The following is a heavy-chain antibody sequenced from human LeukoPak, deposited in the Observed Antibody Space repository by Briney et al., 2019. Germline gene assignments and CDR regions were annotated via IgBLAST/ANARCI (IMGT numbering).Heavy chain of an antibody. D-gene: IGHD7-27*01. CDR1: GYTFTSCG. Sequence: ASVKVSCKASGYTFTSCGISWVRQAPGQGLEWMGWISAYNGNTNYAQKLQGRVTMTTDTSTSTAYMELRSLRSDDTAVYYCARVAGSGVYYYYYMDVWGKGTTVTISS. CDR3: ARVAGSGVYYYYYMDV. V-gene: IGHV1-18*01. CDR2: ISAYNGNT. J-gene: IGHJ6*03.